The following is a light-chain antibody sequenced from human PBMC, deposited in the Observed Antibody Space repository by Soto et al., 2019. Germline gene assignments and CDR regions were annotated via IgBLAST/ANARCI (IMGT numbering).Light chain of an antibody. CDR3: SSFTSRFTFV. V-gene: IGLV2-14*01. CDR1: NSDVGSSVY. Sequence: QSVLTQPASVSGSPGQSISFSCAGSNSDVGSSVYVSWYRQHPGKAPQLIIYEVNKRPSGVSNRFSGTKSGNTASLTISGLQPDDEADYYCSSFTSRFTFVFGTGTRSPS. J-gene: IGLJ1*01. CDR2: EVN.